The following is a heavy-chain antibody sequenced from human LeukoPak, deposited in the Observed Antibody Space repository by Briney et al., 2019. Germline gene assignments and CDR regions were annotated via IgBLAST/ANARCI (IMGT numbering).Heavy chain of an antibody. V-gene: IGHV3-48*04. J-gene: IGHJ6*03. D-gene: IGHD2-2*01. CDR2: ISTTGDAI. CDR3: ARVSLVPQDIVVVPAANYYYCYYMDV. CDR1: GFTFSSHI. Sequence: PGGSLRLSCAASGFTFSSHIMTWVRQAPGMGLEWVSYISTTGDAIDYADSVRGRFTISRDNAKNSLYLQMNSLRAEDTALYHCARVSLVPQDIVVVPAANYYYCYYMDVWGKGTTVTVSS.